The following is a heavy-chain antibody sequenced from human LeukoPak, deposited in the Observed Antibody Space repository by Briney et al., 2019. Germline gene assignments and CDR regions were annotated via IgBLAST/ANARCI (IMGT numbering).Heavy chain of an antibody. Sequence: GGSLRLSCAASGFTFSSYSMNWVRQAPGKGLEWVSSISSSSSYIYYADSVKGRLTISRDNAKNSLYLQMNSLRAEDTAVYYCARAPYSSTEPRDYFDYWGQGTLVTVSS. V-gene: IGHV3-21*01. D-gene: IGHD6-13*01. J-gene: IGHJ4*02. CDR2: ISSSSSYI. CDR3: ARAPYSSTEPRDYFDY. CDR1: GFTFSSYS.